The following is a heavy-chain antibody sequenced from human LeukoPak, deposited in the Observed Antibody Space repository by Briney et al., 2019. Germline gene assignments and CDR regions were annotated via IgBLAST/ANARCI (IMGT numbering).Heavy chain of an antibody. D-gene: IGHD2-2*01. CDR2: ISSSGSTI. CDR1: GFTFSDYY. J-gene: IGHJ4*02. V-gene: IGHV3-11*04. CDR3: ARAHFGSFIVVVPAAPPLY. Sequence: GGSLRLSCAASGFTFSDYYMSWIRQAPGKGLEWVSYISSSGSTIYYADSVKGRFTISRDNAKNSLYLQMNSLRAEDTALYYCARAHFGSFIVVVPAAPPLYWGQGTLVTVSS.